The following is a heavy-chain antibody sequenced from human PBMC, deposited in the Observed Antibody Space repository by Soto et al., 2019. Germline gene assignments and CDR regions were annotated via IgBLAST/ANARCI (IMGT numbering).Heavy chain of an antibody. CDR1: GYTFTTYA. Sequence: QVQLVQSGAEVKKPGASVKVSCKASGYTFTTYAIHWVRQAPGQRLEGMGWINAANDNTKYSQKFKGRVTFTSDTSASTAYMELGSLGFEDTAVYYCARDRRFSSGYCDYWGQGTLVTVSS. V-gene: IGHV1-3*01. CDR3: ARDRRFSSGYCDY. D-gene: IGHD5-18*01. CDR2: INAANDNT. J-gene: IGHJ4*02.